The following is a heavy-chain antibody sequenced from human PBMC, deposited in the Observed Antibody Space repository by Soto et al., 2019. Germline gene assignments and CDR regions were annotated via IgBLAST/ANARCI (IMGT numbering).Heavy chain of an antibody. J-gene: IGHJ6*03. CDR3: AREGLGYCSSTICYPYYYYYYMHV. Sequence: ASVKVSCKASGYTFTSYAMHWVRQAPGQRLEWMGWINAGNGNTKYSQKFQGRVTITRDTSASTAYMELSSLRSEDTAVYYCAREGLGYCSSTICYPYYYYYYMHVSCKGTTVTVSS. V-gene: IGHV1-3*01. D-gene: IGHD2-2*01. CDR2: INAGNGNT. CDR1: GYTFTSYA.